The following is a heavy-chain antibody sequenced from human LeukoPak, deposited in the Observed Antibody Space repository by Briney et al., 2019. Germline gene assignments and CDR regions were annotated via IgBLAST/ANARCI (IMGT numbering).Heavy chain of an antibody. V-gene: IGHV4-34*01. CDR3: ARGQQLGKKRKHYFDY. Sequence: SETLSLTCAVYGGSFSGYYWSWIRQPPGNGLEWIGEINHSGSTNYNPSLKSRVTISVDTSKNQFSLKLSSVTAADTAVYYCARGQQLGKKRKHYFDYWGQGTLVTVSS. D-gene: IGHD6-6*01. CDR1: GGSFSGYY. J-gene: IGHJ4*02. CDR2: INHSGST.